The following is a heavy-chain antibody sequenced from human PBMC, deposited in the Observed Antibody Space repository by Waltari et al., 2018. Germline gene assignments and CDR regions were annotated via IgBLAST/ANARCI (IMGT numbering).Heavy chain of an antibody. CDR1: GYSFTSYW. CDR2: IVPGEPDT. CDR3: ATQPIPYHGAFDI. Sequence: EVQLVQSGAEVKKPGESLKISCKGSGYSFTSYWIGWVRQMPGKGLEWMGIIVPGEPDTRYSPSFQGQGNISADKSISTAYLQWSSLKASDTAMYYCATQPIPYHGAFDIWGQGTMVTVSS. J-gene: IGHJ3*02. V-gene: IGHV5-51*01.